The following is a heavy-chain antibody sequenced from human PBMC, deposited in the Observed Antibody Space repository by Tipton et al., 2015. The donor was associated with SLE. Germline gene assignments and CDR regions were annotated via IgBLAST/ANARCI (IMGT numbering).Heavy chain of an antibody. CDR2: ISPNNGNK. D-gene: IGHD7-27*01. V-gene: IGHV1-18*04. CDR1: GDTFNNYG. Sequence: QVQLVQSGGDLKKPGASVKVSCQASGDTFNNYGITWVRQAPGQRLEWLGWISPNNGNKRSAQNFLDRLTMTADTSTNTAYMELRSLRSDDTAVYYCARRANWGYRTELDYWGQGTLVTVAS. J-gene: IGHJ4*02. CDR3: ARRANWGYRTELDY.